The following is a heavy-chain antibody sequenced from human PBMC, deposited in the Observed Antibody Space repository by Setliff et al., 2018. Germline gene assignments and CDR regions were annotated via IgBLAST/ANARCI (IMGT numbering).Heavy chain of an antibody. V-gene: IGHV3-33*01. D-gene: IGHD2-2*01. CDR3: ATIIHSTIYY. CDR2: IWNDGITK. J-gene: IGHJ6*02. Sequence: GGSLRLSCTASGYTFNIHGMHWVRQAPGKGLKWVAIIWNDGITKYYAESVKGRFTISRDNSKNTLYLQMNSLRVDDTAVYYCATIIHSTIYYWGQGTTVTVSS. CDR1: GYTFNIHG.